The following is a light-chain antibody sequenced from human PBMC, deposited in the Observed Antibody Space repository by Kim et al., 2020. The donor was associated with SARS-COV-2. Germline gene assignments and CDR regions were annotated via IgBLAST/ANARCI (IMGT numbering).Light chain of an antibody. V-gene: IGLV2-14*03. CDR1: SGDIGRYNF. J-gene: IGLJ2*01. CDR3: SSFTSSGTFV. Sequence: QSALTQPASVSGSPGQSITISCTGSSGDIGRYNFVTWYQQHPDKAPKLMIYNVTKRPSGVSNRFSGSKSGNTASLTISGLQAEDVVDDYCSSFTSSGTFVFGGGTKVTVL. CDR2: NVT.